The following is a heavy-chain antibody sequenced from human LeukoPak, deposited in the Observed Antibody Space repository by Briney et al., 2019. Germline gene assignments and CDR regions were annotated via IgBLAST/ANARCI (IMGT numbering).Heavy chain of an antibody. CDR1: GGSITSSFY. Sequence: SETLSLTCTVSGGSITSSFYWSWIRQSPGKGLEWIGYIYNSGGTKYNPSLKSRLTISVDTSKNQFSLKLSSVTAADTAVYYCARERGGFDYWGQGTLVTVSS. CDR2: IYNSGGT. D-gene: IGHD2-15*01. V-gene: IGHV4-59*01. J-gene: IGHJ4*02. CDR3: ARERGGFDY.